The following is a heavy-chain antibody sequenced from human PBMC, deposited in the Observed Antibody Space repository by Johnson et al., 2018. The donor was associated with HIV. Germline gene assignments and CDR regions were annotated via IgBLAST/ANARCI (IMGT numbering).Heavy chain of an antibody. CDR3: AGRNAGGACDI. CDR1: GFTFSSYG. Sequence: QVQLVESGGGVVQPGGSLRLSCAASGFTFSSYGMHWVRQAPGKGLEWVAFIRYDGSNKYYADSVKGRFTISRDNSKNTLSLQMNSLGAEDTAVYYCAGRNAGGACDIWGKGTMGTVSS. CDR2: IRYDGSNK. V-gene: IGHV3-30*02. D-gene: IGHD2-2*01. J-gene: IGHJ3*02.